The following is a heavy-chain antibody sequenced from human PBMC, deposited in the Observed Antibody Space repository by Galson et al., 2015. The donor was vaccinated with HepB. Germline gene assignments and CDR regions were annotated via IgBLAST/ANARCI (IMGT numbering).Heavy chain of an antibody. D-gene: IGHD3-10*01. V-gene: IGHV4-30-4*07. CDR3: ARGRRGYYYGSGSHPLPYDY. Sequence: TLSLTCAVSGGSIRSGGYSWSWIRQPPGKGLEWIGYIYYSGSTYYNPSLKSRVSLSVDTSKNQISLKLSSVTAADTAVYYCARGRRGYYYGSGSHPLPYDYWGQGTLVTVSS. CDR2: IYYSGST. J-gene: IGHJ4*02. CDR1: GGSIRSGGYS.